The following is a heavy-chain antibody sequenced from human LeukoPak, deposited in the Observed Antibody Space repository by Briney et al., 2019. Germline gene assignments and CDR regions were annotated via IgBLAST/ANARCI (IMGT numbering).Heavy chain of an antibody. J-gene: IGHJ4*02. V-gene: IGHV1-18*04. D-gene: IGHD3-10*01. CDR1: GYTFTGYY. CDR3: ARDQSFGSGSYQDY. CDR2: ISGYNGNT. Sequence: ASVKVSCKASGYTFTGYYMHWVRQAPGQGLEWMGWISGYNGNTNYAQKVQDRVTLTTDTSTSTAYMELRSLRSDDTAVYYCARDQSFGSGSYQDYWGQGTLVTVSS.